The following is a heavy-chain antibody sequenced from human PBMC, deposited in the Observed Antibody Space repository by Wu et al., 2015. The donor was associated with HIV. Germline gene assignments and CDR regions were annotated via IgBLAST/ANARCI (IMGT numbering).Heavy chain of an antibody. V-gene: IGHV1-24*01. D-gene: IGHD3-10*01. CDR1: DTPSLNYP. CDR2: FDPEDGET. CDR3: ATAPLVRGYYYYYMDV. J-gene: IGHJ6*03. Sequence: QVQLVQSGAEVKKPGASVKVSCKVSDTPSLNYPCTGCDRLLEKGLSGWEVFDPEDGETIYAQKFQGRVTMTEDTSTDTAYMELSSLRSEDTAVYYCATAPLVRGYYYYYMDVWGKGTTVTVSS.